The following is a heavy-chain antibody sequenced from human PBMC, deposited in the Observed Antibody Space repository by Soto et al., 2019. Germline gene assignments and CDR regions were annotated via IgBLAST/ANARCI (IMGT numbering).Heavy chain of an antibody. CDR3: ARGKSPVLRFLEWSIGLDY. Sequence: PSETLSLTCAVYGGSFSGYYWSWIRQPPGKGLEWIGEINHSGSTSYNPSLKSRVTISVDTSKNQFSLKLSSVTAADTAVYYCARGKSPVLRFLEWSIGLDYWGQGTLVTVSS. V-gene: IGHV4-34*01. J-gene: IGHJ4*02. CDR1: GGSFSGYY. D-gene: IGHD3-3*01. CDR2: INHSGST.